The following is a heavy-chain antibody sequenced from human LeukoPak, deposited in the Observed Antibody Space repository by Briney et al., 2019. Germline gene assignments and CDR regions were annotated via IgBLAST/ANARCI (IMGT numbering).Heavy chain of an antibody. Sequence: ASVKVSCKASGYTFSSYGINWVQQAPGQGLEWMGWISVINSGNTRYAQNFQGRLTMTTDTSTTTAYMELRSLRSDDTAVYYCSREFPFCGADCFSGVFDIWGQGTMVTVS. CDR3: SREFPFCGADCFSGVFDI. D-gene: IGHD2-21*02. J-gene: IGHJ3*02. CDR2: ISVINSGNT. CDR1: GYTFSSYG. V-gene: IGHV1-18*01.